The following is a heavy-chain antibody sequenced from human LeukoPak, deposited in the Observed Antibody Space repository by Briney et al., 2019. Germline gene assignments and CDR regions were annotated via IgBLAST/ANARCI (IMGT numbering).Heavy chain of an antibody. CDR2: IKQDGSDK. Sequence: GGSLRLSCAASGFIFSSYWMSWVRQAPGKGLEWVAKIKQDGSDKYYGDSVEGRFTISRDNAQNSLYLQMNSLRAEDTAVYYCARDGGDFTVTREAALLAIRAFDIWGQGTMVTVSS. V-gene: IGHV3-7*01. J-gene: IGHJ3*02. CDR3: ARDGGDFTVTREAALLAIRAFDI. CDR1: GFIFSSYW. D-gene: IGHD4-17*01.